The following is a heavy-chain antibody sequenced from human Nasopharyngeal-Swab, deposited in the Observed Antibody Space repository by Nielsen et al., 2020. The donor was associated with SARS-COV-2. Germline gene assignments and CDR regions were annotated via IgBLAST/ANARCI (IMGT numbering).Heavy chain of an antibody. J-gene: IGHJ4*02. CDR1: GFWFTSYA. CDR2: IYSGGTRT. CDR3: ARGIVHTVETAFDY. D-gene: IGHD2/OR15-2a*01. Sequence: LKISCAASGFWFTSYAMSWVRHAPGKGLEWVSIIYSGGTRTYYADSAKGRFTISRDDSKSTLYLQLNSLRAEDTAVFYCARGIVHTVETAFDYWGQGTLVTVSS. V-gene: IGHV3-23*03.